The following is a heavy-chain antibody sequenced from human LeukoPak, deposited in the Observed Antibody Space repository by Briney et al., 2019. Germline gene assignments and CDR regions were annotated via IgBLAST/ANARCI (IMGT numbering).Heavy chain of an antibody. J-gene: IGHJ6*02. CDR3: ARLEASYSSGWYESPDYYGMDV. CDR2: ISSSGSGGST. Sequence: GGSLRLSCAASGFTFSSYAMSWVRQAPGKGLEWVSGISSSGSGGSTYYADSVKGRFTISRDNSKNTLYLQMNSLRAEDTAVYYCARLEASYSSGWYESPDYYGMDVWGQGTTVTVSS. D-gene: IGHD6-19*01. CDR1: GFTFSSYA. V-gene: IGHV3-23*01.